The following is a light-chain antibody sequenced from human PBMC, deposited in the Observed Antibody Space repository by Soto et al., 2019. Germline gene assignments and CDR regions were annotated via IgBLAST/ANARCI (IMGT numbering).Light chain of an antibody. J-gene: IGLJ3*02. V-gene: IGLV8-61*01. CDR1: SGSVSTNYY. CDR3: VLYISGGTWV. CDR2: HTN. Sequence: QTVETQEPSFSVSPGGTVTLTCGLNSGSVSTNYYPAWYQQTPGQAPRALIYHTNTRSSGVPDRFSGSILGNKAALTISGAQADDESDYYCVLYISGGTWVFGGGTKLTVL.